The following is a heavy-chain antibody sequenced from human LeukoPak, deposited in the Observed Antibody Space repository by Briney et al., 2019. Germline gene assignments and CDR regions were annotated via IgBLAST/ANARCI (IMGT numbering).Heavy chain of an antibody. D-gene: IGHD4-17*01. CDR3: ARETTVTAYWYFDL. V-gene: IGHV4-34*01. CDR2: INHCGST. CDR1: GGSFSGYY. Sequence: PSETLSLTCAVYGGSFSGYYWSWIRQPPGKGLEWIGEINHCGSTNYNPSLKSRVTISVDTSKNQFSLKLSSVTAADTAVYYCARETTVTAYWYFDLWGRGTLVTVSS. J-gene: IGHJ2*01.